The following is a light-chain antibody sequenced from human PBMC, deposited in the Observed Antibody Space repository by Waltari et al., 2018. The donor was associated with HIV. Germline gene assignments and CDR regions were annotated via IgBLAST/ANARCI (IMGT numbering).Light chain of an antibody. V-gene: IGKV4-1*01. CDR3: QQYYSTPLT. J-gene: IGKJ4*01. Sequence: DIVTTQSPDSLAVSLGERATINCKSSQSVLYNSNNKSYIAWYQQKPGQPPKLLIYWASTRESGVPDRFSGSGSGTDFTLTISSLQAEDVAVYYCQQYYSTPLTFGGGTKVEIK. CDR1: QSVLYNSNNKSY. CDR2: WAS.